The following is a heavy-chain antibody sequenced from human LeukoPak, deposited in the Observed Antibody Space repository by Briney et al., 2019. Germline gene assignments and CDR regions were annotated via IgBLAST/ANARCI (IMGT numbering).Heavy chain of an antibody. CDR1: GFTFSDFA. J-gene: IGHJ4*02. CDR2: TFQGGGEI. D-gene: IGHD2-15*01. CDR3: AKQDIVVVVAVYYFDY. Sequence: GGSLRLSCAASGFTFSDFAVIWVRQPPGKGLEWVSSTFQGGGEIHYADSVRGRFTISRDNSKNTLYLQMNSLRAEDTAVYYCAKQDIVVVVAVYYFDYWGQGTLVTVSS. V-gene: IGHV3-23*01.